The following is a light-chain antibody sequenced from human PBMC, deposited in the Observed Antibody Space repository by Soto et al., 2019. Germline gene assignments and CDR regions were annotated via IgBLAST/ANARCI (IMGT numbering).Light chain of an antibody. Sequence: EIVLTQSPATLSFSPGERATLSCRASQSVGRSLAWYQQKPGQAPRLLIYDTSNRATGIPARFSGSGSGTDFTLTISSLEPEDFAVYYCQHRANWPLTFGGGTKVDIK. CDR2: DTS. J-gene: IGKJ4*01. CDR1: QSVGRS. V-gene: IGKV3-11*01. CDR3: QHRANWPLT.